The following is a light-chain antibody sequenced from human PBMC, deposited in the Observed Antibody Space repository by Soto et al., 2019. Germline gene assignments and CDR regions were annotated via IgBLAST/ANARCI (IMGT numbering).Light chain of an antibody. J-gene: IGLJ1*01. V-gene: IGLV2-14*01. CDR3: NSYTRSTIYV. CDR1: SSDVGAYDY. CDR2: EVT. Sequence: QSVLTQPASVSGSPGQSITVSCTGTSSDVGAYDYVSWYQHHPGKAPKLIIYEVTNRPSGVSNRFSGSKSGNTASLTISGLQAEDEADYYCNSYTRSTIYVFGTGTKVTVL.